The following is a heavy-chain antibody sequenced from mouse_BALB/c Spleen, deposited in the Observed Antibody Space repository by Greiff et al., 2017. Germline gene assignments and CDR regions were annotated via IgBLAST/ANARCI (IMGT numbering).Heavy chain of an antibody. D-gene: IGHD2-1*01. CDR1: GYTFTSYW. Sequence: VQLQQSGTVLARPGASVKMSCKASGYTFTSYWMHWVKQRPGQGLEWIGAIYPGNSDTSYNQKFKGKAKLTAVTSTSTAYMELSSLTNEDSAVYYCTRRGHGNYLYYFDYWGQGTTLTVSS. J-gene: IGHJ2*01. CDR2: IYPGNSDT. V-gene: IGHV1-5*01. CDR3: TRRGHGNYLYYFDY.